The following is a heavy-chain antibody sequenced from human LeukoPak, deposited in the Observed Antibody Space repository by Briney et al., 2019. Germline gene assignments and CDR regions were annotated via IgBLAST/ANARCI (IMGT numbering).Heavy chain of an antibody. D-gene: IGHD1-14*01. V-gene: IGHV3-53*01. Sequence: GGSLRLSRAASGFTVSSNCVSWVRQAPGKGLEWVTFYADSVTGRFTISRDNSKNTLYLQMNSLRAEDTAVYYCARVDRAGQEYFDYWGQGTLVTVSS. CDR3: ARVDRAGQEYFDY. CDR2: T. CDR1: GFTVSSNC. J-gene: IGHJ4*02.